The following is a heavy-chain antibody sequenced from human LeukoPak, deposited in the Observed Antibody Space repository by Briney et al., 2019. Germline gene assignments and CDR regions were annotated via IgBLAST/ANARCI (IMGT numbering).Heavy chain of an antibody. CDR1: GGSISSYY. J-gene: IGHJ4*02. CDR2: IYYSGST. Sequence: SETLSLTCTVSGGSISSYYWSWIRQPPGKGLEWIGYIYYSGSTNYNPSLKSRVTISVDTSKNQFSLKLSPVTAADTAVYYCARVSDYYDSSGYYYFDYWGQGTLVTVSS. V-gene: IGHV4-59*01. CDR3: ARVSDYYDSSGYYYFDY. D-gene: IGHD3-22*01.